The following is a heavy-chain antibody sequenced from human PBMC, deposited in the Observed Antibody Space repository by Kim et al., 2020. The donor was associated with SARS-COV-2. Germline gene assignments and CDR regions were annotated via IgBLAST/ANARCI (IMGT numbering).Heavy chain of an antibody. Sequence: GGSLRLSCAASGFTFSGSAMHWVRQASGKGLEWVGRIRSKANSYATAYAASVKGRFTISRDDSKNTAYLQMNSLKTEDTAVYYCTSTASYKDSSGYYSLDYWGQGTLVTVSS. CDR1: GFTFSGSA. J-gene: IGHJ4*02. D-gene: IGHD3-22*01. CDR3: TSTASYKDSSGYYSLDY. V-gene: IGHV3-73*01. CDR2: IRSKANSYAT.